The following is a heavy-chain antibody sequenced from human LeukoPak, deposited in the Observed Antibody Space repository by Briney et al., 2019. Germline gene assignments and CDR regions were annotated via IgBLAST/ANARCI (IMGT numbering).Heavy chain of an antibody. D-gene: IGHD3-10*01. J-gene: IGHJ4*02. CDR2: VSGDGRST. CDR3: ARDYYGSGSYYRSPDY. Sequence: GGSLRLSCAVSGFTFSNYIMSWVRLAPGEGLEWVSSVSGDGRSTYYTQSVEGRFTVSRDNSKNTLYLQMNSLRAEDTAVYYCARDYYGSGSYYRSPDYWGQGTLVTVSS. V-gene: IGHV3-23*01. CDR1: GFTFSNYI.